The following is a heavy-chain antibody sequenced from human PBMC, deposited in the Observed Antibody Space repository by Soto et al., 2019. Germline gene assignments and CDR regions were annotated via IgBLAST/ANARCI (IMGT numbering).Heavy chain of an antibody. V-gene: IGHV1-69*13. Sequence: SVKVSCKASGGTFSSYAISWVRQAPGQGLEWMGGIIHIFGTANYAQKFQGRVTITADESTSTAYMELSSLRSEDTAVYYCARSARPGATTPFDYWGQGTLVTVSS. D-gene: IGHD1-26*01. CDR2: IIHIFGTA. CDR1: GGTFSSYA. CDR3: ARSARPGATTPFDY. J-gene: IGHJ4*02.